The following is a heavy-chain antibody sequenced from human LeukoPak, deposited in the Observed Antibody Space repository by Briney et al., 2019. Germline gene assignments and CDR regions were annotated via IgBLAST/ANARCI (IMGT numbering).Heavy chain of an antibody. CDR2: IKQDGSEK. Sequence: GGSLRLSCAASGLIFSNYWMSWFRQAPGKGLERVANIKQDGSEKYYVDSVKGRFTISRDNAKNSLYLQMNSLRAEDTAVYYCARGHTILAYWGQGTLVTVSS. V-gene: IGHV3-7*01. D-gene: IGHD3-3*01. CDR3: ARGHTILAY. CDR1: GLIFSNYW. J-gene: IGHJ4*02.